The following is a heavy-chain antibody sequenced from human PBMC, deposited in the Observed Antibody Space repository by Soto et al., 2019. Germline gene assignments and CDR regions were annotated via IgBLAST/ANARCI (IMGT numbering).Heavy chain of an antibody. CDR1: GGSINNYH. V-gene: IGHV4-59*01. CDR3: ARDTPLTDEHYDEDYYYGMDV. CDR2: VFSSGSA. Sequence: PSETLSLTCTVSGGSINNYHWSWIRQPPGRGLEWIGYVFSSGSANYNPSLKSRVTISVDTSKNQFSLNLASVTAADTAVYFCARDTPLTDEHYDEDYYYGMDVWGQGTTVTVSS. J-gene: IGHJ6*02. D-gene: IGHD4-17*01.